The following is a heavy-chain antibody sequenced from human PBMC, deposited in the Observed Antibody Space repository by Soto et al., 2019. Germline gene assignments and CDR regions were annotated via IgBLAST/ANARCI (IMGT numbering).Heavy chain of an antibody. D-gene: IGHD2-21*02. Sequence: SETLSLTCAVSGGSISSGGYSWSWIRQPPGKGLEWIGYVYHSGNPYYNPSLKGRVTISLDRSKNQFSLELGSVTAADTAVYYCARLALVTRIFDYWGQGTLVTVSS. V-gene: IGHV4-30-2*01. CDR3: ARLALVTRIFDY. J-gene: IGHJ4*02. CDR2: VYHSGNP. CDR1: GGSISSGGYS.